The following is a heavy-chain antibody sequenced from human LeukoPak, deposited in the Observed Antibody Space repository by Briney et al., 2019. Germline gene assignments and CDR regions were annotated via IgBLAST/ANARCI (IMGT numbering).Heavy chain of an antibody. Sequence: SETLSLTCAVSGYSISSGYYWGWIRQPPGKGLEWIGSIYHSGSTYYNPSLKSRVTISVDTSKNQFSLKLSSVTAADTAVYYCARVTCSSTSCRKKYYYHYYGMDVWGKGTTVTVSS. CDR3: ARVTCSSTSCRKKYYYHYYGMDV. CDR1: GYSISSGYY. CDR2: IYHSGST. V-gene: IGHV4-38-2*01. D-gene: IGHD2-2*01. J-gene: IGHJ6*04.